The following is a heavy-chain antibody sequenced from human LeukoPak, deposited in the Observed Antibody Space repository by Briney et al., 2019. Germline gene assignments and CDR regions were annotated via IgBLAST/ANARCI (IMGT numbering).Heavy chain of an antibody. CDR2: ISWNSGSI. Sequence: GGSLRLSCAASGFTFDDYAMHWVRQAPGKGLDWVSGISWNSGSIGYADSVKGRFTISRDNAKNSLYLQMNSLRAEDMALYYCAKGPRHSSGWYFDYWGQGTLVTVSS. D-gene: IGHD6-19*01. CDR3: AKGPRHSSGWYFDY. CDR1: GFTFDDYA. J-gene: IGHJ4*02. V-gene: IGHV3-9*03.